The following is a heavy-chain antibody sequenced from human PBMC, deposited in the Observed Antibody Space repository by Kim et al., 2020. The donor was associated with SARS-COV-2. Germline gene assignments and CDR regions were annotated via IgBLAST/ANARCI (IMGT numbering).Heavy chain of an antibody. Sequence: GGSLRLSCAASGFTFSDYYMSWIRQAPGKGLEWVSYISSRGSTIYYADSVKGRFTITRDNAKNSLYLQMNSLRAEDTAVYYCESACLWFGGNPWYYGMDVWGRGTTVTVSS. V-gene: IGHV3-11*01. CDR1: GFTFSDYY. CDR2: ISSRGSTI. D-gene: IGHD3-10*01. J-gene: IGHJ6*02. CDR3: ESACLWFGGNPWYYGMDV.